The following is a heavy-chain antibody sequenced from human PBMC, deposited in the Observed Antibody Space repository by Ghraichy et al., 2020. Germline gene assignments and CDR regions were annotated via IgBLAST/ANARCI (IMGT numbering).Heavy chain of an antibody. D-gene: IGHD6-19*01. CDR2: ISSSSNYI. J-gene: IGHJ4*02. CDR3: AREQWRRCGEFDY. CDR1: GFTFSTFG. V-gene: IGHV3-21*01. Sequence: GESLNISCAASGFTFSTFGMNWVRQAPGKGLEWVSSISSSSNYIYYADSVKGRFTISRDNAKNSLYLQMNSLRAEDTAVYYCAREQWRRCGEFDYWGQGTLVTVSS.